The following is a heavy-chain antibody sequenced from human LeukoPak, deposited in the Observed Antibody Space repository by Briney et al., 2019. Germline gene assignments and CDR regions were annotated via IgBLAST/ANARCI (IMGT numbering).Heavy chain of an antibody. D-gene: IGHD5-24*01. CDR2: ISSSSYI. CDR3: ARRIQGMAPYYFDY. CDR1: GFTFSSYS. V-gene: IGHV3-21*01. Sequence: GGSLRLSCAASGFTFSSYSMNWVRQAPGKGLEWVSSISSSSYIYYADSVKGRFTISRDNAKNTLYLQMNSLRAEDTAVYYCARRIQGMAPYYFDYWGQGTLVTVSS. J-gene: IGHJ4*02.